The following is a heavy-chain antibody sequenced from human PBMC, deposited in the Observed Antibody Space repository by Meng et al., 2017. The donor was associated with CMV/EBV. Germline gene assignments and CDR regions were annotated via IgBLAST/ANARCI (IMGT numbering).Heavy chain of an antibody. CDR1: SGFTLSGYT. Sequence: GSLRLSCVASSGFTLSGYTMHWVRQAPGKGLEWVALISYDGSTEYYADSVRGRFSISRDNSKNTLYLQMNSLRAEDTAVYYCAREKVVGATVYYFDYWGQGTLVTVSS. D-gene: IGHD1-26*01. CDR3: AREKVVGATVYYFDY. V-gene: IGHV3-30*04. J-gene: IGHJ4*02. CDR2: ISYDGSTE.